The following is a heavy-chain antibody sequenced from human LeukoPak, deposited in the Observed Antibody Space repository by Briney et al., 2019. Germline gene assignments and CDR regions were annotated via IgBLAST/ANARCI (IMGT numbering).Heavy chain of an antibody. CDR1: GFTFSSYG. Sequence: GGSLRLSCAASGFTFSSYGMHWVRQAPGKGVEGVAVISYEGSNKYYADSVKGRFTISRDNSKNTLYLQMNSLRAEDTAVYYCAKPLRGYSYGYFDYWGQGTLVTVSS. J-gene: IGHJ4*02. V-gene: IGHV3-30*18. CDR3: AKPLRGYSYGYFDY. D-gene: IGHD5-18*01. CDR2: ISYEGSNK.